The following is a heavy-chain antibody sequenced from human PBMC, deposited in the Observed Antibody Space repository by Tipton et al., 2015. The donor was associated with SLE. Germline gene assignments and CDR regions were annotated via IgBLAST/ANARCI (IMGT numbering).Heavy chain of an antibody. CDR2: ISGSGSHT. V-gene: IGHV3-23*01. CDR1: RLTFSSYA. D-gene: IGHD4/OR15-4a*01. CDR3: AKGRGFGAIYPFDS. Sequence: SLRLSCAASRLTFSSYAMSWVRQAPGKGLQWVSSISGSGSHTSYADSVKGRFTISRDRSNTLYLQMNSLRAEDTALYYCAKGRGFGAIYPFDSWGQGTLVTVSS. J-gene: IGHJ4*02.